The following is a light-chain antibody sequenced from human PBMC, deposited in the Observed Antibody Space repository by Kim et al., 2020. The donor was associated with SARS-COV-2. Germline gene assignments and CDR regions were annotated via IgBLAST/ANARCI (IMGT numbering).Light chain of an antibody. CDR2: EVS. V-gene: IGLV2-14*01. J-gene: IGLJ2*01. CDR3: SSYTSSVL. CDR1: SSDVGGYNY. Sequence: QSALTQPASVSGSPGQSITISCTGTSSDVGGYNYVSWYQQPPGKAPKLMIYEVSNRPSGVSNRFSGSKSGNTASLTISGLQAEDEADYYCSSYTSSVLFGGGTQLTVL.